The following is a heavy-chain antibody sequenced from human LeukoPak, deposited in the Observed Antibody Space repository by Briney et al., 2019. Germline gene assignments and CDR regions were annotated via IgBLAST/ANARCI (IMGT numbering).Heavy chain of an antibody. D-gene: IGHD3-22*01. CDR2: ITSSSSYI. Sequence: GGSLRLSCAGSGFTFSSYSMNWVRQAPGEGLEWVSSITSSSSYIYYADSVKGRFTISRDNAKKSVYLQMNSLKASDTAMYYCARHAYHDDNSGYYFAYWGQGTLVTVSS. CDR3: ARHAYHDDNSGYYFAY. J-gene: IGHJ4*02. V-gene: IGHV3-21*04. CDR1: GFTFSSYS.